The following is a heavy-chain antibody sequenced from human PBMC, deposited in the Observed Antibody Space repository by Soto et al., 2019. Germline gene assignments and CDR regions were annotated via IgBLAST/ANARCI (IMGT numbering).Heavy chain of an antibody. J-gene: IGHJ4*02. CDR1: GYTFTSHA. D-gene: IGHD3-9*01. CDR2: INAGNGNT. V-gene: IGHV1-3*01. CDR3: ARNLMDYDILTGYYRGYYFDY. Sequence: ASVKVSCKASGYTFTSHAMHWVRQAPGQRLEWMGWINAGNGNTKYSQKFQGRVTITRDTSASTAYMELSSLRSEDTAVYYCARNLMDYDILTGYYRGYYFDYWGQGTLVTVSS.